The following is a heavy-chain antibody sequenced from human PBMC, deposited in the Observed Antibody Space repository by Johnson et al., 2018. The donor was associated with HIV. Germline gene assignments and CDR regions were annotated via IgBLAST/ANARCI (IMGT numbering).Heavy chain of an antibody. CDR3: ARPGHYDILWAFDI. CDR2: IKQDGREK. Sequence: EVQLVESGGGLVQPGGSLRLSCAASGFTFSSYWMSWVRQAPGKGLEWVANIKQDGREKYYVDSVKGRFTISRDNAKNSLYLQMNSLRAEDTAVYYCARPGHYDILWAFDIWGQGTMVTVSS. J-gene: IGHJ3*02. CDR1: GFTFSSYW. V-gene: IGHV3-7*01. D-gene: IGHD3-22*01.